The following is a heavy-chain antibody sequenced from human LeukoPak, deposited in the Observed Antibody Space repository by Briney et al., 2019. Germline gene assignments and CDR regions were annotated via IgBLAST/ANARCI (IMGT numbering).Heavy chain of an antibody. Sequence: GESLKTSCKGSGYIFTHNWIGWVRQMPGKGLEWMGIIYPGDSDTRYSPSFEGQVTISVDKSISTAYLQWSSLKASDTATYYCTRQTRDGSGSRGYSFDFWGQGTLVIVSS. V-gene: IGHV5-51*01. D-gene: IGHD3-10*01. J-gene: IGHJ4*02. CDR1: GYIFTHNW. CDR2: IYPGDSDT. CDR3: TRQTRDGSGSRGYSFDF.